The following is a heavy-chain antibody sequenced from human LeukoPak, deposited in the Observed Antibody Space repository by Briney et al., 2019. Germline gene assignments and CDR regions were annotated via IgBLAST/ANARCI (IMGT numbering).Heavy chain of an antibody. D-gene: IGHD6-19*01. J-gene: IGHJ4*02. CDR2: ISHDGGNE. CDR3: ARDPPFSSGWSQNHFDH. Sequence: GGSLRLSCAPSGFIFEDFAMHWVRQAPGKGLEWVALISHDGGNENYADSVKGRFTISRDNSKNTLYLHMNSLRPEDTAVYYCARDPPFSSGWSQNHFDHWGQGTLVTVSS. V-gene: IGHV3-30*04. CDR1: GFIFEDFA.